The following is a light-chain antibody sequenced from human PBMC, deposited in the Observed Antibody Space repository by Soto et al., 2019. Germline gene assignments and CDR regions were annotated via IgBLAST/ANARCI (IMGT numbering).Light chain of an antibody. V-gene: IGLV2-8*01. CDR3: SSYTTSGSLV. Sequence: QSALTQPPSASGSPGQSLTIYCTGTSSDVGDYNYVSWYHQHPGKAPKLIIYEVFKRASGVPDRFSGSKSGNTASLTVSGLQAEDEADYYCSSYTTSGSLVFGGGTQLTVL. CDR1: SSDVGDYNY. J-gene: IGLJ3*02. CDR2: EVF.